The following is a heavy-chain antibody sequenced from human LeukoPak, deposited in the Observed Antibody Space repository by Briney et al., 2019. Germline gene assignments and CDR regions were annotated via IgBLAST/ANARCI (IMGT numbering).Heavy chain of an antibody. CDR2: IWYDGSNK. CDR3: ARDWVVVVPAAPPGY. V-gene: IGHV3-33*01. D-gene: IGHD2-2*01. Sequence: PGRSLRLSCAASGFTFSSYGMHWVRQAPGKGLEWVAVIWYDGSNKYYADSVKCRFTISRDNSKNTLFLQMNSLRAEDTAVYYCARDWVVVVPAAPPGYWGQGTLVTVSS. CDR1: GFTFSSYG. J-gene: IGHJ4*02.